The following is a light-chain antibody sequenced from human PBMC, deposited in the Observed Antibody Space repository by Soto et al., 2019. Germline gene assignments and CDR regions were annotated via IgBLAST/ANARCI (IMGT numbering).Light chain of an antibody. Sequence: QSALTQPASVSGSPGQSITISCTGTSSDVGGYDYVSWYQQHPGKAPKLMIYEVINRPSGVSNRFSGSKSGTTASLTISGLQAEDEADYYCSSYTNINTRACVFGTGTKLTVL. CDR1: SSDVGGYDY. CDR2: EVI. CDR3: SSYTNINTRACV. J-gene: IGLJ1*01. V-gene: IGLV2-14*01.